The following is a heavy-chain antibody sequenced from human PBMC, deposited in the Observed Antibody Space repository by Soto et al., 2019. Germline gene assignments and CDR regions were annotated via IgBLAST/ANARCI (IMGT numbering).Heavy chain of an antibody. CDR3: ARGGLVISYY. J-gene: IGHJ4*02. D-gene: IGHD3-9*01. CDR1: GYTLSSYY. V-gene: IGHV1-46*01. Sequence: ASVKVSCKASGYTLSSYYMHWVRQAPGQGLEWMGIINTSGGSTTYAQKFQGRVTITRDTSASTAYMELSSLRSEDTAVYYCARGGLVISYYWGQGTLVTVSS. CDR2: INTSGGST.